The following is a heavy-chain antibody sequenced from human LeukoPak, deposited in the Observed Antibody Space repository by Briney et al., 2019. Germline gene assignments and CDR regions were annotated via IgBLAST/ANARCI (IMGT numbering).Heavy chain of an antibody. J-gene: IGHJ4*02. CDR3: ATATSSWYYFDY. V-gene: IGHV1-2*02. CDR1: GYTFTSYG. CDR2: INPNSGGT. Sequence: ASVKVSCKASGYTFTSYGISWVRQAPGQGLEWMGWINPNSGGTNYAQKFQGRVTMTRDTSISTAYMQLSSLRSEDTAVYYCATATSSWYYFDYWGQGTLVTVSS. D-gene: IGHD6-13*01.